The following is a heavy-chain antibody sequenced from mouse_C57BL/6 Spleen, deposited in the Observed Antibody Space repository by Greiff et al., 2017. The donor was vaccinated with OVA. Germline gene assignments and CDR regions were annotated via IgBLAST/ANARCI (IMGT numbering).Heavy chain of an antibody. D-gene: IGHD4-1*01. V-gene: IGHV1-26*01. CDR2: INPNNGGT. Sequence: EVKLQQSGPELVKPGASVKISCKASGYTFTDYYMNWVKQSHGKSLEWIGDINPNNGGTSYNQKFKGKATLTVDKSSSTAYMELRSLTSEDSAVYYCASRNWDFYFDYWGQGTTLTVSS. CDR1: GYTFTDYY. CDR3: ASRNWDFYFDY. J-gene: IGHJ2*01.